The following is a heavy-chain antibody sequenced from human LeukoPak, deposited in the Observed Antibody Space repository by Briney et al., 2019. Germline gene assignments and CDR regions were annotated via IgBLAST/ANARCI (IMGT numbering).Heavy chain of an antibody. D-gene: IGHD3-3*01. CDR1: GGXISSYY. CDR3: ARRRGNFWSDYYAFDY. V-gene: IGHV4-59*08. CDR2: IYYSGST. Sequence: PSETLSLTCSVSGGXISSYYWSWIRQQPGEGLEWNGDIYYSGSTNYNPSLTSPVPISLDTSKNQFSLKLSSVTAADTAVYYCARRRGNFWSDYYAFDYWGLGTLVTISS. J-gene: IGHJ4*02.